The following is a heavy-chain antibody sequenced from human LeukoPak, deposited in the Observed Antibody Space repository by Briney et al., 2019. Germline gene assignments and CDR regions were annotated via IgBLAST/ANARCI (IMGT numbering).Heavy chain of an antibody. J-gene: IGHJ4*02. Sequence: GGSLRLSCTASGLSISNDWMSWVRQAPGKGLEWVARVKSKSAGETTDYAAPVKGRFTISRDDSKNTLYLQMNSLKTEDTAVYYCTLIQGWGSGSYYRDFWGQGTLVTVSS. CDR1: GLSISNDW. CDR2: VKSKSAGETT. CDR3: TLIQGWGSGSYYRDF. V-gene: IGHV3-15*01. D-gene: IGHD3-10*01.